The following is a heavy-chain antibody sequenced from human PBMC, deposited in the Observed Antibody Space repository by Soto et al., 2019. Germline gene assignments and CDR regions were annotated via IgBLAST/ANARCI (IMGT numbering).Heavy chain of an antibody. CDR3: ARHVSAVGRLGYFDQ. V-gene: IGHV4-31*03. D-gene: IGHD3-16*01. CDR1: GGSLSTSAYY. J-gene: IGHJ4*02. CDR2: IYYSGST. Sequence: SETLSLTCTVSGGSLSTSAYYWSWIRQHPGKGLEWIGFIYYSGSTFYNPSLMSRVTISVDTSKYQFSLKMTSVTPADTAVYYCARHVSAVGRLGYFDQWGLGSLVT.